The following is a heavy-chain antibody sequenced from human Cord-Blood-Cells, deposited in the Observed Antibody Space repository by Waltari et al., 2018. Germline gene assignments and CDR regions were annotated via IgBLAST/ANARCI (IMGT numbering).Heavy chain of an antibody. CDR1: GFPFSSHA. CDR2: ISYDGSNK. D-gene: IGHD6-6*01. V-gene: IGHV3-30*18. J-gene: IGHJ4*02. Sequence: QVQLVESGGGVVQPARHLRRSCAAAGFPFSSHALPGVRQAPGKGLEWVAVISYDGSNKYYADSVKGRFTISRDNSKNTLYLQMNSLRAEDTAVYYCAKGRSSACLDYWGQGTLVTVSS. CDR3: AKGRSSACLDY.